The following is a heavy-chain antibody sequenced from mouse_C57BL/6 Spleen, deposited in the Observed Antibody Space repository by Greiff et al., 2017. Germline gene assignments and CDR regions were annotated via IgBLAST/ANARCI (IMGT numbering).Heavy chain of an antibody. J-gene: IGHJ4*01. CDR3: SRAGSRDAMDY. Sequence: EVLLVESGGGLVKPGGSLKLSCAASGFTFSSYAMSWVRQTPDKRLEWVATISDGGSYTYYPDNVKGRFTISRDNAKNNLYLQMSHLKSEDTAMYYCSRAGSRDAMDYWGQGTSVTVSS. V-gene: IGHV5-4*01. D-gene: IGHD1-1*01. CDR2: ISDGGSYT. CDR1: GFTFSSYA.